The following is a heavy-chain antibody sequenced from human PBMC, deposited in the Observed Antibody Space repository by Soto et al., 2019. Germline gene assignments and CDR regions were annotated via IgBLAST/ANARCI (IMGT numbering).Heavy chain of an antibody. CDR3: AKDIGYGDSPAGYFDY. Sequence: GGSLRLSCAASGFTFDDYAMHWVRQAPGKGLEWVSGISWNSGSIGYADSVKGRFTISRDNAKNSLYLQMNSLRAEDTALYYCAKDIGYGDSPAGYFDYWGQGTLVTVSS. CDR2: ISWNSGSI. V-gene: IGHV3-9*01. CDR1: GFTFDDYA. D-gene: IGHD4-17*01. J-gene: IGHJ4*02.